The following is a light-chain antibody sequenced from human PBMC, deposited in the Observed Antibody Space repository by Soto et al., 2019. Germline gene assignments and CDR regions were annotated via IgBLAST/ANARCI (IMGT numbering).Light chain of an antibody. CDR1: QSVRSNF. V-gene: IGKV3D-20*02. CDR3: QQRSNWPRT. CDR2: GAS. J-gene: IGKJ5*01. Sequence: EIVLTQSPGTLSLSPGERATLSCRASQSVRSNFLAWYQQKPGQAPRLLIYGASNRATGIPDRFSGSGSGTDFTLTISSLEPEDFAVYYCQQRSNWPRTFGQGTRLEIK.